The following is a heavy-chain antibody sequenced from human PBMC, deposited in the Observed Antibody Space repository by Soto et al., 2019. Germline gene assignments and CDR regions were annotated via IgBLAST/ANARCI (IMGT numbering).Heavy chain of an antibody. CDR1: GDSISSFY. Sequence: NPSETLSLTCTVSGDSISSFYWSWIRQPPGKGLEWIGYIYYSGSTNYNPSLKSRVTISVDTSKNQFSLMLSSVTAADTAVYYCARLGSGSYSYYFDYWGQGTLVTVSS. CDR3: ARLGSGSYSYYFDY. D-gene: IGHD3-10*01. CDR2: IYYSGST. J-gene: IGHJ4*02. V-gene: IGHV4-59*08.